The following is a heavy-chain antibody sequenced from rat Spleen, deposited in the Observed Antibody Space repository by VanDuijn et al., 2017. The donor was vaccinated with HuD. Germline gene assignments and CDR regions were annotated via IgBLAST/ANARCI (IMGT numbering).Heavy chain of an antibody. V-gene: IGHV5-31*01. CDR1: GFTFNNYW. J-gene: IGHJ2*01. Sequence: EVQLVESGGGLVQPGRSLKLSCVASGFTFNNYWMTWIRQAPGKGLEWVASITNTGGSTHYPDSVKGRFTISRDNAKSTLYLQMNSLRSEDTATYYCTREGYYSSYIPHYFDYWGQGVMVTVSS. CDR2: ITNTGGST. CDR3: TREGYYSSYIPHYFDY. D-gene: IGHD1-2*01.